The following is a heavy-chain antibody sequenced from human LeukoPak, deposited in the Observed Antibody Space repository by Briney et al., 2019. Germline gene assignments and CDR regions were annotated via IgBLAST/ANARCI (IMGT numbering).Heavy chain of an antibody. CDR2: IYYSGST. J-gene: IGHJ4*02. D-gene: IGHD6-13*01. V-gene: IGHV4-39*07. CDR3: AGGYSSSWYGY. Sequence: SETLSLTCTVSGGSISSSTYYWGWIRQPPGKGLEWIGTIYYSGSTYYNPSPQSRVTISVDTSKNQFSLKLSSVTAADTAVYYCAGGYSSSWYGYWGQGTLVTVSS. CDR1: GGSISSSTYY.